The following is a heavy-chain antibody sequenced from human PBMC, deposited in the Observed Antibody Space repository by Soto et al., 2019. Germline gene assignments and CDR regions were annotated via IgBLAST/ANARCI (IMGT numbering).Heavy chain of an antibody. CDR3: AKRSVAGTVRYYYGMDV. J-gene: IGHJ6*02. CDR2: IYHSGST. CDR1: GGSISRSNW. Sequence: QVQLPESGPGLVKPSGTLSLTCAVSGGSISRSNWWSWVRQPPGKGLEWIGEIYHSGSTNYNPSLKSRVTISVDKSKNQFSLKLSSVTAADTAVYYCAKRSVAGTVRYYYGMDVWGQGTTVTVSS. D-gene: IGHD6-19*01. V-gene: IGHV4-4*02.